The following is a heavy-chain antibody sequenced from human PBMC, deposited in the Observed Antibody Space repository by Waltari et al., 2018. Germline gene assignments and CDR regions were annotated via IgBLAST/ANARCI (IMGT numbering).Heavy chain of an antibody. CDR3: ARRYSSSLGAFDI. Sequence: QVQLQESGPGLVKPSETLSLTCAVSGYSISSGYYWGWIRQPPGKGLEWIGSIYHSGSTYYNQSLKSRVTISVDTSKNQFSLKLSSVTAADTAVYYCARRYSSSLGAFDIWGQGTMVTVSS. CDR1: GYSISSGYY. CDR2: IYHSGST. D-gene: IGHD6-6*01. V-gene: IGHV4-38-2*01. J-gene: IGHJ3*02.